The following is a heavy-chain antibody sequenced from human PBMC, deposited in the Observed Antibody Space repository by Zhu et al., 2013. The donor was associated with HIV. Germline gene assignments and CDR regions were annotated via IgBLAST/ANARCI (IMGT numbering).Heavy chain of an antibody. J-gene: IGHJ2*01. V-gene: IGHV1-2*02. CDR1: GYTFTAYF. D-gene: IGHD3-22*01. CDR3: ARDPHFYDSSGYHWYFDL. Sequence: QVQLVQSGAEVKKPGASVKVSCKASGYTFTAYFIHWVRQAPGQGLEWMGWITPNGGGTSYAQKFQGRVTMTRDTSISAAYMELSSLRSDDTALYYCARDPHFYDSSGYHWYFDLWGRGTLVTVSS. CDR2: ITPNGGGT.